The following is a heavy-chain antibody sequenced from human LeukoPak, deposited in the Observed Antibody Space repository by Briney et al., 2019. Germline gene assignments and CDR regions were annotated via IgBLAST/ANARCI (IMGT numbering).Heavy chain of an antibody. V-gene: IGHV1-18*01. CDR3: ARFSTVTNFDY. CDR2: VSVYTGYT. Sequence: ASVKVSCKASGYTFTNYGISWVRQAPGQGLEWMGWVSVYTGYTKYPQKFQGRVTMTRDTSISTAYMELSRLRSDDTAVYYCARFSTVTNFDYWGQGTLVTVSS. J-gene: IGHJ4*02. D-gene: IGHD4-17*01. CDR1: GYTFTNYG.